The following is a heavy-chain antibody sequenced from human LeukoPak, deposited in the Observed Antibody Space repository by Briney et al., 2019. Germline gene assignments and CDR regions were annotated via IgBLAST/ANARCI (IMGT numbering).Heavy chain of an antibody. CDR2: IYYSGST. Sequence: TSETLSLTCTVSGGSISSSSYYWGWIRQPPGKGLEWIGSIYYSGSTYYNPSLKSRVTISVDTSKNQFSLKLSSVTAADTAVYYCARSLTYYDFWSGYYPPDYGGQGTLVTVSS. CDR3: ARSLTYYDFWSGYYPPDY. D-gene: IGHD3-3*01. J-gene: IGHJ4*02. CDR1: GGSISSSSYY. V-gene: IGHV4-39*01.